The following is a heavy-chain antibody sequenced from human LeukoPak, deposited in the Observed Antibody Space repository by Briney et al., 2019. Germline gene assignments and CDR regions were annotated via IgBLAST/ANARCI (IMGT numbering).Heavy chain of an antibody. CDR3: VTGNYRSFYYYYMDV. Sequence: GGSLRLSCAASAISFRSYEVNWVRQAPGKGLDWVSFITPSGSDVYYAESVRGRFATSRDNAKDSVFLHMNSLRVEDTAVYYCVTGNYRSFYYYYMDVWGKGTTVTVS. D-gene: IGHD1-7*01. CDR1: AISFRSYE. V-gene: IGHV3-48*03. J-gene: IGHJ6*03. CDR2: ITPSGSDV.